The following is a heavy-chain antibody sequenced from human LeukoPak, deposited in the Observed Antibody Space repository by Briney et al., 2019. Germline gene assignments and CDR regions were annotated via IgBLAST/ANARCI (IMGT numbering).Heavy chain of an antibody. D-gene: IGHD3-10*01. CDR3: ARHLQQGIWFGELGWFDP. J-gene: IGHJ5*02. CDR1: GGSISSSSYY. Sequence: SETLSLTCTVSGGSISSSSYYWGWIRQPPGKGLEWIGSIYYSGSTYYNPSLRSRVTISVDTSKNQFSLKLSSVTAADTAVYYCARHLQQGIWFGELGWFDPWGQGALVTVSS. CDR2: IYYSGST. V-gene: IGHV4-39*01.